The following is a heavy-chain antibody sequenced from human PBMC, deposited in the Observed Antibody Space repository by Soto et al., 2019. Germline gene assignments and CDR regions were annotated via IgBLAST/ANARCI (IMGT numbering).Heavy chain of an antibody. V-gene: IGHV1-46*01. CDR1: GYTFTSYY. J-gene: IGHJ4*02. D-gene: IGHD3-3*01. Sequence: ASVKVSCKASGYTFTSYYMHWVRQAPGQGLEWMGIINPSGGSTSYAQKFQGRVTMTRDTSTSTVYMELSSLRSEDTAVYYCAKSSRLAATLWNSGQGTLVTVSS. CDR2: INPSGGST. CDR3: AKSSRLAATLWN.